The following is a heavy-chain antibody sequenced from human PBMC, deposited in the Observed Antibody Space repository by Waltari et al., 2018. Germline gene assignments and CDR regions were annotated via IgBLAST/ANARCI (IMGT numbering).Heavy chain of an antibody. CDR2: ISSISSYI. CDR3: ARDNPVGY. D-gene: IGHD1-26*01. J-gene: IGHJ4*02. Sequence: EVQLVESGGGLVKPGGSLRLSCAASGLTFSGYSMNWVRQAPGKGLEWVSSISSISSYIYYADSVKGRFTISRDNAKNSLYLQMNSLRAEDTAVYYCARDNPVGYWGQGTLVTVSS. V-gene: IGHV3-21*01. CDR1: GLTFSGYS.